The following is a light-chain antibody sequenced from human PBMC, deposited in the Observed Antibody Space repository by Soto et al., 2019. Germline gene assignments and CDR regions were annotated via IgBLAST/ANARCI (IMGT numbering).Light chain of an antibody. J-gene: IGKJ1*01. Sequence: DIQMTQSPSTLPASVGDRVSITCRASQSIINWLAWYQQKRGTAPKLLINHASTLESGVPSRFSGSGSGTEFTLTISSLQPDDFATYYCQQYNSYSFGQGTKV. CDR1: QSIINW. V-gene: IGKV1-5*01. CDR2: HAS. CDR3: QQYNSYS.